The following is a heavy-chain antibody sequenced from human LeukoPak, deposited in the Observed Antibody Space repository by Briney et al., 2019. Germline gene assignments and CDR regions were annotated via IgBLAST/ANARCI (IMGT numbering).Heavy chain of an antibody. D-gene: IGHD3-10*01. CDR3: AKGTDYGSGSYRIYFYCYMDV. Sequence: GGSLRLSCAASGFTFSSYGMHWVRQAPGKGLEWVAFIRYDGSNRYYADSVKGRFTISRDNSKNTLYLQMNSLRAEDTAVYYCAKGTDYGSGSYRIYFYCYMDVWGKGTTVTVSS. CDR1: GFTFSSYG. J-gene: IGHJ6*03. V-gene: IGHV3-30*02. CDR2: IRYDGSNR.